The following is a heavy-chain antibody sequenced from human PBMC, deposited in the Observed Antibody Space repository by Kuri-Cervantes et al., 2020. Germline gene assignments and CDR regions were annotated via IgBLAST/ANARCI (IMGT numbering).Heavy chain of an antibody. V-gene: IGHV1-18*01. CDR1: GYTFTSYG. D-gene: IGHD1-1*01. J-gene: IGHJ5*02. CDR2: ISAYNGNT. Sequence: ASVKVSCKASGYTFTSYGISWVRQAPGQGLEWMGWISAYNGNTNYAQKLQGRVTMTTDTSTSTAYMELRSLRSDDTAVYYCARLPLPFRTSANWFDPWGQGTLVTVSS. CDR3: ARLPLPFRTSANWFDP.